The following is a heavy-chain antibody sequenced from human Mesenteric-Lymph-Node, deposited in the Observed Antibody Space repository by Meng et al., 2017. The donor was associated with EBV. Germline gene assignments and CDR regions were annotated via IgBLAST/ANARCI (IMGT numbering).Heavy chain of an antibody. CDR3: ARDGSGDGYTFDY. Sequence: VQLVQSGAEVKKTGGSVNVSCKASGYTFTNYGINWVRMAPGQGIEWMGGISPYNGNTYSAQTFQGNITMTTDTSTDTAYIELRSLRSDDTAVYSCARDGSGDGYTFDYWGQGTLVTVSS. CDR1: GYTFTNYG. CDR2: ISPYNGNT. D-gene: IGHD5-24*01. J-gene: IGHJ4*02. V-gene: IGHV1-18*01.